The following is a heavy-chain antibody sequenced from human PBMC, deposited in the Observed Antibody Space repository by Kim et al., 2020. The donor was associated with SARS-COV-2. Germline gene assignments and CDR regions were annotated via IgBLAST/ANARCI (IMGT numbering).Heavy chain of an antibody. V-gene: IGHV3-23*01. D-gene: IGHD3-3*01. CDR3: ANGGASYYDFWSGYYSKPGHYYYFDY. CDR1: GFTFSSYA. J-gene: IGHJ4*02. Sequence: GGSLRLSCAASGFTFSSYAMSWVRQAPGKGLEWVSAISGSGGSTYYADSVKGRFTISRDNSKNTLYLQMNSLRAEDTAVYYCANGGASYYDFWSGYYSKPGHYYYFDYWGQGTLVTVSS. CDR2: ISGSGGST.